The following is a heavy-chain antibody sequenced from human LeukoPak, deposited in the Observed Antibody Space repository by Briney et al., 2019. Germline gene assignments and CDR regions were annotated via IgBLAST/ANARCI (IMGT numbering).Heavy chain of an antibody. CDR1: GGTFSSYA. V-gene: IGHV1-2*02. Sequence: GASVKVSCKASGGTFSSYAISWVRQAPGQGLEWMGWINPNSGGTNYAQKFQGRVTMTRDTSISTAYMELSRLRSDDTAVYYCAREGIIFEGVADYWGQGTLVTVSS. CDR3: AREGIIFEGVADY. CDR2: INPNSGGT. D-gene: IGHD3-10*01. J-gene: IGHJ4*02.